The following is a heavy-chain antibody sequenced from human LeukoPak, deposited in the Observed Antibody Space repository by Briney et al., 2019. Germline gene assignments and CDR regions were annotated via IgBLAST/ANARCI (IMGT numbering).Heavy chain of an antibody. CDR2: IKQDGSEK. Sequence: PGGSLRLSCAASGFTFSRYWMSWVRQAPGKGLEWVANIKQDGSEKYYVDSVKGRFTISRDNAKNSLYLQMNSLRAEDTAVYYCARGTPYSSSLGYYYMDVWGKGTTVTVSS. J-gene: IGHJ6*03. CDR1: GFTFSRYW. D-gene: IGHD6-6*01. CDR3: ARGTPYSSSLGYYYMDV. V-gene: IGHV3-7*01.